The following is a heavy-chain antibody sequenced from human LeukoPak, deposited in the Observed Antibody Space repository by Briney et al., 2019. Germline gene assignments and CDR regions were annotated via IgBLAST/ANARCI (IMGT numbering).Heavy chain of an antibody. CDR2: ISYDGSNK. V-gene: IGHV3-30*18. Sequence: PGRSLRLSCAASGFTFSSYGMHWVRQAPGKGLEWVAVISYDGSNKYYADSVKGRFTISRDNSKNTLYLQMNSLRAEDTAVYHCAKDFRRMVRGVITYFDYWGQGTLVTVSS. CDR3: AKDFRRMVRGVITYFDY. CDR1: GFTFSSYG. D-gene: IGHD3-10*01. J-gene: IGHJ4*02.